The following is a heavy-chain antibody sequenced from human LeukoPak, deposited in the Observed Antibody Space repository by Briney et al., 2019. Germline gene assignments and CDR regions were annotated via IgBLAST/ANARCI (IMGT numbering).Heavy chain of an antibody. V-gene: IGHV3-30*18. D-gene: IGHD6-13*01. J-gene: IGHJ6*02. CDR3: AKEVTIPAAGRKDYYYYGLDV. Sequence: GGSPRLSCAASGFTFSTYAVHWVRQAPGKGLEWVAVISSGRSDKYHAGSVKGRFTISRDNSKNTLYLQMDSLRAEDTAVYYCAKEVTIPAAGRKDYYYYGLDVWGQGTTVTVSS. CDR2: ISSGRSDK. CDR1: GFTFSTYA.